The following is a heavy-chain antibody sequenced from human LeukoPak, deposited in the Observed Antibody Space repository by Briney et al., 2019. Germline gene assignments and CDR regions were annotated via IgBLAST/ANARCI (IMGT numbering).Heavy chain of an antibody. J-gene: IGHJ4*02. V-gene: IGHV3-73*01. D-gene: IGHD4/OR15-4a*01. Sequence: GGSLRLSCAASGFTFSGSAMHWVRQASGKGLEWVGRIRSKANSYATAYAASVKGRFTISRDDSKNTAYLQMNSLRAEDSATYYCSKDFFNYGENGPDHYWGKGTLVAFSS. CDR1: GFTFSGSA. CDR2: IRSKANSYAT. CDR3: SKDFFNYGENGPDHY.